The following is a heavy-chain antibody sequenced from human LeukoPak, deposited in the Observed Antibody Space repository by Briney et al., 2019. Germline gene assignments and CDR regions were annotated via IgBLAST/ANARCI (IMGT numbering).Heavy chain of an antibody. CDR1: GFTFSSYS. CDR3: AGGNSMDV. CDR2: ISSSSSYI. Sequence: GGSLRLSCAASGFTFSSYSMNWVRQAPGKGLEWVSSISSSSSYIYYADSVKGRFTISRDNAKNSLYLQMNSLRAEDAAVYFCAGGNSMDVRGKGTAVTVSS. D-gene: IGHD1/OR15-1a*01. V-gene: IGHV3-21*04. J-gene: IGHJ6*04.